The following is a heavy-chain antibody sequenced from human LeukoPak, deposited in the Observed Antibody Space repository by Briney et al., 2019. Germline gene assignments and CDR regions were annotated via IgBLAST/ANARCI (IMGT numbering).Heavy chain of an antibody. CDR3: ARGLRYYCSGGSCPPDY. CDR2: INPNSGGT. J-gene: IGHJ4*02. D-gene: IGHD2-15*01. CDR1: GYTFTGYY. V-gene: IGHV1-2*02. Sequence: ASVKVSCKASGYTFTGYYMHWVRQAPGQGLEWMGWINPNSGGTNYAQKFQGRVTMTRDTSISTAYMELSRLRSDDTAVYYCARGLRYYCSGGSCPPDYWGQGTLVTVSS.